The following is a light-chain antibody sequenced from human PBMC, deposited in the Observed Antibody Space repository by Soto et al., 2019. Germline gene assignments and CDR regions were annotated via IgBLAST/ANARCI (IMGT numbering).Light chain of an antibody. Sequence: IQMTQSPSSLSASVGDRVTLTCRASQTIATYLNWYQQKPGQVPEVLIYGASRLHVGVPSRFTGSGYGTAFTLTINNLQPEDFAIYYCQQFYYYPHTFGQGTKLEVK. CDR3: QQFYYYPHT. J-gene: IGKJ2*01. CDR2: GAS. V-gene: IGKV1-39*01. CDR1: QTIATY.